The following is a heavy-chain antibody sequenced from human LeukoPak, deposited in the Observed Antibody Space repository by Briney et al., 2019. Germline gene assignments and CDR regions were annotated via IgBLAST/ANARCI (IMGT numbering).Heavy chain of an antibody. CDR2: ISGSSSTI. CDR1: GFTFSSYS. J-gene: IGHJ4*02. Sequence: GGSLRLSCAASGFTFSSYSMNWVRQAPGKGLEWGSYISGSSSTIYYADSVKGRFSISRDNAKNSLYLQMNSLRAEDTAVYYCARDLSSWYEFDYWGQGTLVTVSS. D-gene: IGHD6-13*01. V-gene: IGHV3-48*01. CDR3: ARDLSSWYEFDY.